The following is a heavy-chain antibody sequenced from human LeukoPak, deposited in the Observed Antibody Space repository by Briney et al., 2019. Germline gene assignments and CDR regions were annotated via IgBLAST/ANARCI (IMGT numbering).Heavy chain of an antibody. CDR3: ARGPGGYDSSGYPH. Sequence: PSETLSLTCAVYGGSFSGYYWSWIRQPPGKGLEWIGEINHSGSTNYNPSLKSRVTISVDTSKNQFSLKLSSVTAADTAVYYCARGPGGYDSSGYPHWGQGTLVTVSS. J-gene: IGHJ4*02. CDR1: GGSFSGYY. V-gene: IGHV4-34*01. D-gene: IGHD3-22*01. CDR2: INHSGST.